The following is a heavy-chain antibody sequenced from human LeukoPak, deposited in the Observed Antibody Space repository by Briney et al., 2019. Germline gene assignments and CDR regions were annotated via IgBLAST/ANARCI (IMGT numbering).Heavy chain of an antibody. CDR3: ARVGIVVVPAAPRYYYYMDV. V-gene: IGHV4-59*01. Sequence: SETLSLTCTVSGGSISSYYWSWIRQPPGKGLEWIGYIYYSGSTNYNPSLKSRVTISVDTSKNQFSLKLSSVTAADTAVYYCARVGIVVVPAAPRYYYYMDVWGKGTTVTVSS. CDR2: IYYSGST. CDR1: GGSISSYY. J-gene: IGHJ6*03. D-gene: IGHD2-2*01.